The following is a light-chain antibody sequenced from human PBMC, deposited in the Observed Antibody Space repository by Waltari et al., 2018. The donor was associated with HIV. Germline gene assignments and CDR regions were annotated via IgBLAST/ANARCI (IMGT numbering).Light chain of an antibody. Sequence: SYVLTQPPSVSVAPGQTASIPCGGNNIGSVHWYQQKPGQAPVMVVYDNSGRPSGIPERFSGSNSGNTATLTISGVEAGDEAYYYCQVWDSNADHLVVFGGGTKLTV. CDR1: NIGS. CDR3: QVWDSNADHLVV. V-gene: IGLV3-21*02. J-gene: IGLJ2*01. CDR2: DNS.